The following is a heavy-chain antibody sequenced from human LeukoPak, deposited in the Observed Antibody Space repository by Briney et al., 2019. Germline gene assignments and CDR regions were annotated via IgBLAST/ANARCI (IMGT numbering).Heavy chain of an antibody. CDR1: GFTFSSYE. CDR2: ISSSGSII. D-gene: IGHD1-26*01. CDR3: ARLDSGTYSRPFDY. Sequence: GGSLRLSCVGSGFTFSSYEMNWVRQAPGKGLEWASYISSSGSIIHYADSVKGRFTISRDNAKNSLFLQMNSLRAEDTAVYYCARLDSGTYSRPFDYWGQGTLVTVSS. V-gene: IGHV3-48*03. J-gene: IGHJ4*02.